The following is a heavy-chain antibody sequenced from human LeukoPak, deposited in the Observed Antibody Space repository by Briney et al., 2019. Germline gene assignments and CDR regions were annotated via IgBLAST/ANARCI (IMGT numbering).Heavy chain of an antibody. CDR3: ARDRGDILTGALGY. CDR1: GYTFTSYA. V-gene: IGHV1-3*01. J-gene: IGHJ4*02. D-gene: IGHD3-9*01. Sequence: ASVTVSCTASGYTFTSYAIHWVRQAPGQRLEWMGWISAGNGNTKYSQNFQGRVTFISNTSATTAFMELSSLRSEDAAVYYCARDRGDILTGALGYWGQGTLVTVSS. CDR2: ISAGNGNT.